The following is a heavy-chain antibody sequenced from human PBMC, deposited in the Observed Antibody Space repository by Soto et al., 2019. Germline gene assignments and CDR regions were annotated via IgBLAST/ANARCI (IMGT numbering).Heavy chain of an antibody. CDR1: GGSISNYY. CDR2: VYYSGST. V-gene: IGHV4-59*08. Sequence: SETLSLTCTVSGGSISNYYWAWIRQPPGKGLEWIGYVYYSGSTSYNPSLQTRVTISVDRSKNQFSLKLNSVTAADTAVYYCARWTWSTCCFDYWGQGTLVTVSS. D-gene: IGHD1-26*01. J-gene: IGHJ4*02. CDR3: ARWTWSTCCFDY.